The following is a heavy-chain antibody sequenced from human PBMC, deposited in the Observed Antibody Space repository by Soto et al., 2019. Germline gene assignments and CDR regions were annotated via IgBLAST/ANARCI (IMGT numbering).Heavy chain of an antibody. Sequence: GGPLRLSCAASGFTFSDYYMSWIRQAPGKGLEWVSYISSSGSTIYYADSVKGRFTISRDNAKNSLYLQMNSLRAEDTAVYYCARPLIEYSKALWDYWGQGTLVTVSS. CDR3: ARPLIEYSKALWDY. D-gene: IGHD6-6*01. CDR1: GFTFSDYY. V-gene: IGHV3-11*01. J-gene: IGHJ4*02. CDR2: ISSSGSTI.